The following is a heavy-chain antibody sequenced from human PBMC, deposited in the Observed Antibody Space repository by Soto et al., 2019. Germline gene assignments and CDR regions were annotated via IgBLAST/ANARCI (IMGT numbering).Heavy chain of an antibody. CDR2: IYNGGST. CDR3: ARAPVGLDTISYFDY. J-gene: IGHJ4*02. V-gene: IGHV4-30-4*01. D-gene: IGHD3-3*01. CDR1: GDSVSSVGFH. Sequence: KPSETLSLTCTVSGDSVSSVGFHWAWLRRPPGKGLEWIGYIYNGGSTYYRPSLESRMHMPLDATRNHYSLRLTSVTAADTAVYFCARAPVGLDTISYFDYWGQGKLVTVSS.